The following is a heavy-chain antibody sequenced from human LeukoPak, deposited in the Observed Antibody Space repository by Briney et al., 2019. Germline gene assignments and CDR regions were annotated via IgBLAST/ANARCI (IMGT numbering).Heavy chain of an antibody. CDR2: IHYSGST. CDR3: ASTEWNYAR. V-gene: IGHV4-59*08. D-gene: IGHD1-7*01. CDR1: GGSITNYY. J-gene: IGHJ4*02. Sequence: PSETLSLTCTVSGGSITNYYWSWMRQPPGKGLEWIRYIHYSGSTNYNPSLKSRVTIPLDTSKNQFSLRLTSVTAADTAVYYCASTEWNYARWGQGTLVPVSS.